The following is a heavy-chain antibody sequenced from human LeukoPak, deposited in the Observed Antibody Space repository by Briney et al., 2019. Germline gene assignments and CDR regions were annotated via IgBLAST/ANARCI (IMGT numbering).Heavy chain of an antibody. Sequence: PRGSLRLSCAASGLTFSDYYMSWIRQAPGKGLEWVSYISSTGSTIFYADSVKGRFIISRDNAKNSLYLQMNSLRAEDTAVYYCARVVYCSGGSCQIFAFDIWGQGTMVTVSS. CDR2: ISSTGSTI. CDR1: GLTFSDYY. J-gene: IGHJ3*02. V-gene: IGHV3-11*01. CDR3: ARVVYCSGGSCQIFAFDI. D-gene: IGHD2-15*01.